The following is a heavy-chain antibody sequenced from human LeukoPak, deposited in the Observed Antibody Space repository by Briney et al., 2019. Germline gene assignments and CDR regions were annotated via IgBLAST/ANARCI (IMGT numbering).Heavy chain of an antibody. J-gene: IGHJ4*02. CDR2: ISNDGSRK. D-gene: IGHD2-2*01. Sequence: PGGSLRLSCAPSGFTFSRHGMHWVRQAPGKGLEWVAIISNDGSRKYYAHSVEGRFTISRDNSKNTLFLQMNSLRAEDTAVYYCAKSPAWGSTSWAAADDYWGQGTLVTVSS. CDR1: GFTFSRHG. CDR3: AKSPAWGSTSWAAADDY. V-gene: IGHV3-30*18.